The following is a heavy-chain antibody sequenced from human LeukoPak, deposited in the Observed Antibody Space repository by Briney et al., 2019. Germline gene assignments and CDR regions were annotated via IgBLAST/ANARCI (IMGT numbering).Heavy chain of an antibody. J-gene: IGHJ4*02. CDR3: AKETTFNYYDSSGYYY. D-gene: IGHD3-22*01. V-gene: IGHV3-23*01. CDR2: ISGSGGST. Sequence: GGSLRLSCAASGFTFSSYAMSWVRQAPGKGLEWVSAISGSGGSTYYADSVKGRFTISRDNSKNTLYLQMNSLRAEDTAVYYCAKETTFNYYDSSGYYYWGQGTLVTVSS. CDR1: GFTFSSYA.